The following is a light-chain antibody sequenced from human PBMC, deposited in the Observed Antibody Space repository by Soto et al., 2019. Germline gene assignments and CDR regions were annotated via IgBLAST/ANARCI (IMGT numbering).Light chain of an antibody. CDR2: DAS. V-gene: IGKV1-5*01. J-gene: IGKJ2*01. CDR1: QTADKW. CDR3: QQYNDYPYT. Sequence: DIQVTQSPSTLSASVGDRVIIACRASQTADKWVAWYQQKPGKAPNVLIYDASRLESGVPSRFSGSGSGTLFTLTISNLQPDDFATYYCQQYNDYPYTLGQGTKVEI.